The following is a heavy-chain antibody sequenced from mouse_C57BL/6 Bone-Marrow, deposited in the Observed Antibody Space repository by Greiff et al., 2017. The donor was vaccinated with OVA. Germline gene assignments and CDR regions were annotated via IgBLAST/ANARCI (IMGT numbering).Heavy chain of an antibody. J-gene: IGHJ2*01. Sequence: EVKLMESGGCLVKPGGSLKLSCAASGFTFSDYGMHWVRQAPEKGLEWVAYISSGSSTIYYADTVKGRFTISRDNAKNTLFLQMTSLRSEDTAMYYCARQDYGSSYVLDYWGQGTTLTVSS. CDR1: GFTFSDYG. D-gene: IGHD1-1*01. V-gene: IGHV5-17*01. CDR2: ISSGSSTI. CDR3: ARQDYGSSYVLDY.